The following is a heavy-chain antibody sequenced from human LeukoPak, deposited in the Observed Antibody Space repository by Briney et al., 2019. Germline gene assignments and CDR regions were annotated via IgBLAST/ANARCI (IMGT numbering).Heavy chain of an antibody. CDR3: ARDTDYGDYTIPRSRFDP. J-gene: IGHJ5*02. CDR2: MNPNSGDT. V-gene: IGHV1-8*01. CDR1: GYTFTSYD. Sequence: ASVKVSCKASGYTFTSYDINWVRQATGQGLEWMGWMNPNSGDTGYAQKFQGRVTMTRNTSISTAYMELSSLRSEDTAVYYCARDTDYGDYTIPRSRFDPWGQGTLVTVAS. D-gene: IGHD4-17*01.